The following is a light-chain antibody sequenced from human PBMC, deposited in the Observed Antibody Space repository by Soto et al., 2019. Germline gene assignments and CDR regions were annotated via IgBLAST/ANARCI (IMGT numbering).Light chain of an antibody. CDR2: GAS. CDR1: QSINKAY. V-gene: IGKV3-20*01. Sequence: EIVLTQSPGTLALSPGDSATLSCRASQSINKAYLVWYPVNTGQAPRRLIYGASSRATGIPDRFSGRGFGTDFTLNLSRLETEELAVYDCQHSGDFRWTVGQGPKGEIK. J-gene: IGKJ1*01. CDR3: QHSGDFRWT.